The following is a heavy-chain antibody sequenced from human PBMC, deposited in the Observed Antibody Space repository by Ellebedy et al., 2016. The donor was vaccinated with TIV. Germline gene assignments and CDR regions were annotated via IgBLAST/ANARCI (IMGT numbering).Heavy chain of an antibody. D-gene: IGHD3-22*01. CDR2: FSGGGGST. V-gene: IGHV3-23*01. CDR3: AKGGQWLPFDS. Sequence: GESLKISCAASAFTFSSFAMTWVRQAPGKGLEWVSGFSGGGGSTYYADSVKGRFTISRDNSKNTLFLQMNSLRAEDTAVYYCAKGGQWLPFDSWGQGTLVTVSS. CDR1: AFTFSSFA. J-gene: IGHJ4*02.